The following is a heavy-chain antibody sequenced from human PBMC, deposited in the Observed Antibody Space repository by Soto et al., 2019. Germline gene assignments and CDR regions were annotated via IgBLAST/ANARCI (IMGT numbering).Heavy chain of an antibody. CDR2: ISDGGSP. V-gene: IGHV4-39*01. Sequence: QLQLQESGPGLVKPSETLSLTCTVSGGSISSSGYYWGWIRQPPGKGLEWIGRISDGGSPYYNPSLKSRVTISVDTSKNQFSLKLSSVTAADTAVYYWAGLPPYGDARAGFWGQGTLVTVSS. CDR1: GGSISSSGYY. J-gene: IGHJ1*01. D-gene: IGHD4-17*01. CDR3: AGLPPYGDARAGF.